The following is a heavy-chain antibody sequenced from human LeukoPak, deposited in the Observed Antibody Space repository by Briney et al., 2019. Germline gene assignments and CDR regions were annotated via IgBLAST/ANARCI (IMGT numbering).Heavy chain of an antibody. J-gene: IGHJ5*02. CDR1: GFTFGSYG. CDR2: ISGSGGST. D-gene: IGHD6-13*01. V-gene: IGHV3-23*01. Sequence: PGGSLRLSCAASGFTFGSYGMHWVRQAPGKGLEWVSAISGSGGSTYYADSVKGRFTISRDNSKNTLYLQMNSLRAEDTAVYYCAKDRRIAAEGWFDPWGQGTLVTVSS. CDR3: AKDRRIAAEGWFDP.